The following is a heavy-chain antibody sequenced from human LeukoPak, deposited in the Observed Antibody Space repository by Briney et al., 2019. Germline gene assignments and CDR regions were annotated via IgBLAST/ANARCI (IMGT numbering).Heavy chain of an antibody. Sequence: GGSLRLSCAASGFTFSSYSMNWVRQAPGKGLEWVSYISSSSTIYYADSVKGRFTISRDNAKNSLYLQMNSLRAEDTAVYYCARGGAGQLIPFDYWGQGTLVTVSS. CDR3: ARGGAGQLIPFDY. D-gene: IGHD6-13*01. CDR1: GFTFSSYS. J-gene: IGHJ4*02. CDR2: ISSSSTI. V-gene: IGHV3-48*01.